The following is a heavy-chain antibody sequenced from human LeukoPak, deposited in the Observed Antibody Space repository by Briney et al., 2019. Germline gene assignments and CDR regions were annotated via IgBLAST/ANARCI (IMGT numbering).Heavy chain of an antibody. V-gene: IGHV3-33*06. CDR3: AKSHLLAYCGGDCYPSGY. Sequence: GRSLRLSCAASGFTFSSYGMHWVRQAPGKGLEWVAVIWYDGSNKYYADSVKGRFTISRDNSKNTLYLQMNSLRAEDTAVYYCAKSHLLAYCGGDCYPSGYWGQGTLVTVSS. J-gene: IGHJ4*02. CDR1: GFTFSSYG. D-gene: IGHD2-21*02. CDR2: IWYDGSNK.